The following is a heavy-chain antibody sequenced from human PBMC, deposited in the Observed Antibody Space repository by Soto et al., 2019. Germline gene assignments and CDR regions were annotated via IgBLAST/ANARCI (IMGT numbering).Heavy chain of an antibody. J-gene: IGHJ4*02. CDR1: GFTFSAYA. CDR2: ISYDGSNK. Sequence: QVQLVESGGGVVQPGRSLRLSCAASGFTFSAYAMHWVRQAPGKGLEWVAVISYDGSNKYYSDSVKGRFTISRDNSKSTLSLQMNSLRAEDTAVYHCARVGADTAMDNSKVNYFDYWGQGTLVTVSS. CDR3: ARVGADTAMDNSKVNYFDY. D-gene: IGHD5-18*01. V-gene: IGHV3-30-3*01.